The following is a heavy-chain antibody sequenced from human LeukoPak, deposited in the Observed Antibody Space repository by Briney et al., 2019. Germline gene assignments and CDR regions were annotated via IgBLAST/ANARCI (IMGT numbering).Heavy chain of an antibody. CDR2: ISWNSGSI. Sequence: GGSLRLSCAASGFTFDDYAMHWVRQAPGKGLEWVSGISWNSGSIGYADSVKGRFTISRDNAKNSLYLQMNSLRAEDTAVYYCWYYYGMDVWGQGTTVTVSS. CDR1: GFTFDDYA. J-gene: IGHJ6*02. V-gene: IGHV3-9*01. CDR3: WYYYGMDV.